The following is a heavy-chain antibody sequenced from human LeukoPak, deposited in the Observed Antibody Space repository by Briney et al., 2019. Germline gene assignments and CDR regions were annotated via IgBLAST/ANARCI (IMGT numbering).Heavy chain of an antibody. CDR3: ARSPWTAMVEPFDY. D-gene: IGHD5-18*01. V-gene: IGHV3-7*01. CDR1: GFTFSSYW. J-gene: IGHJ4*02. Sequence: GGSLRLSCAASGFTFSSYWMSWVRQAPGKGLEWVANIKQDGSEKYYVDSVKGRFTISRDNAKNSLYLQMNSLRAEDTAVYYCARSPWTAMVEPFDYWGQGTLVTVSS. CDR2: IKQDGSEK.